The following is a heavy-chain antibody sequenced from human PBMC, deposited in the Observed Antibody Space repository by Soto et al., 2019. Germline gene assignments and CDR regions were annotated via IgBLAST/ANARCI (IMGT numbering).Heavy chain of an antibody. CDR2: IYYSGST. D-gene: IGHD3-10*01. J-gene: IGHJ4*02. V-gene: IGHV4-39*01. Sequence: SETLSLTCTVSGGSISSSSYYWGWIRQPPGKGLEWIGSIYYSGSTYYNPSLKSRVTISVDTSKNQFSLRLSSVTAADTAVYYCATSYGNAWSTYWGQGTQVTVSS. CDR3: ATSYGNAWSTY. CDR1: GGSISSSSYY.